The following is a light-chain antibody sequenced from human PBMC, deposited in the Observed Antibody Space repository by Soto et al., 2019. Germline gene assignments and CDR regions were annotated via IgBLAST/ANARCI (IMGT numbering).Light chain of an antibody. Sequence: EIVMTQSPATLSVSPGERATLSCRASQSVSSNLAWYQQKPGQAPRLLIYGASTRATGIPARFSGSGSGTEFTLTISSLQAEDFEVYYCQQYNNWWTFGKGTKVDIK. CDR2: GAS. V-gene: IGKV3-15*01. J-gene: IGKJ1*01. CDR3: QQYNNWWT. CDR1: QSVSSN.